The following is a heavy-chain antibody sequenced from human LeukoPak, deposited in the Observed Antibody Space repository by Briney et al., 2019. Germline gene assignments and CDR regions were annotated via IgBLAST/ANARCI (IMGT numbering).Heavy chain of an antibody. Sequence: PGGSLRLSCAASGFTFSSYSMNWVRQAPGKGLEWVSSISHSNSYIYYADSVKGRFTISRDNARNSLYLQMNSLRAEDTAVYYCARDPDYYDSSGYHYGMDVWGQGTTVTVSS. V-gene: IGHV3-21*01. CDR1: GFTFSSYS. CDR3: ARDPDYYDSSGYHYGMDV. CDR2: ISHSNSYI. D-gene: IGHD3-22*01. J-gene: IGHJ6*02.